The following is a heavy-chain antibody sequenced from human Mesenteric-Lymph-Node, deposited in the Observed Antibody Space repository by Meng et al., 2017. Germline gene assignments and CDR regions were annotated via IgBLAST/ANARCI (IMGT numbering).Heavy chain of an antibody. V-gene: IGHV1-18*01. D-gene: IGHD3-10*01. CDR2: ISAYNGNT. J-gene: IGHJ6*02. Sequence: ASVKVSCKASGGTFSSDAIIWVRLAPGQGREWMGWISAYNGNTNYAQKLQGRVTMTTDKSTSTVYMELSRLRSEDTAVYYCARERRTYYGSGRPHYYYGMDVWGQGTTVTVSS. CDR1: GGTFSSDA. CDR3: ARERRTYYGSGRPHYYYGMDV.